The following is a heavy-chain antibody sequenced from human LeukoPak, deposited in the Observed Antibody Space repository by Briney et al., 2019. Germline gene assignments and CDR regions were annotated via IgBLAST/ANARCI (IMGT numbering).Heavy chain of an antibody. CDR2: ISSSGSTI. V-gene: IGHV3-48*03. D-gene: IGHD6-13*01. CDR1: GFTSSSYE. Sequence: GGSLRLSCAASGFTSSSYEMNWVRQAPGKGLEWVSYISSSGSTIYYADSVKGRFTVSRDNAKNSLYLQMNSLRAEDTAVYYCARVGAAAATGDFDYWGQGTLVTVSS. J-gene: IGHJ4*02. CDR3: ARVGAAAATGDFDY.